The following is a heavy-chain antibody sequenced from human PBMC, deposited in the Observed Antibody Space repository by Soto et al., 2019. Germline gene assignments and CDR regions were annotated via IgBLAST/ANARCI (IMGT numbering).Heavy chain of an antibody. J-gene: IGHJ4*02. CDR3: ARDGPLQYGYFDY. CDR1: GGSISSGGYY. CDR2: IYYSGST. V-gene: IGHV4-31*03. Sequence: SETLSLTCTVSGGSISSGGYYWSWIRQHPGKGLEWIGYIYYSGSTYYNPSLKSRVTISVDTSKNQFSLKLSSVTAADSAVYYCARDGPLQYGYFDYWGQGTLVTVSS. D-gene: IGHD4-4*01.